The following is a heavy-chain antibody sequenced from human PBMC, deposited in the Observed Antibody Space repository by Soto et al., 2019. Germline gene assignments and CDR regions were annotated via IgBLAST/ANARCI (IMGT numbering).Heavy chain of an antibody. CDR3: ATAKLLLPWLFDY. V-gene: IGHV3-66*01. CDR1: GFTVSSNY. J-gene: IGHJ4*02. Sequence: GGSLRLSCAASGFTVSSNYMSWVRQAPGKGLEWVSVIYSGGSTYYADSVKGRFTIFRDDSKNTLFLQMNSLRAEDTAVYYCATAKLLLPWLFDYWGQGTLVTVSS. CDR2: IYSGGST. D-gene: IGHD2-15*01.